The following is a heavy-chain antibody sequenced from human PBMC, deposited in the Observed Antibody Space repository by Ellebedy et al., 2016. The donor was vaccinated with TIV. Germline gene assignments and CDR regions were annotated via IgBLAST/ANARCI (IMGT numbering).Heavy chain of an antibody. CDR1: GFSFNSYG. CDR2: ISSSSSSI. D-gene: IGHD3-16*01. CDR3: ARFYGGYCDY. V-gene: IGHV3-48*04. Sequence: PGGFLRLSCAASGFSFNSYGMNWVRQAPGKGLEWVSYISSSSSSISYADSVKGRFTISRDNAKNSLYLQMNSLRAEDTAVYYCARFYGGYCDYWGQGTLVTVSS. J-gene: IGHJ4*02.